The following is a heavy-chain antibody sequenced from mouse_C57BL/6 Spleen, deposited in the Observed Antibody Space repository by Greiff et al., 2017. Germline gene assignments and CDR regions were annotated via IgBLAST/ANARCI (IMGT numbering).Heavy chain of an antibody. J-gene: IGHJ1*03. CDR3: ARRRNDYDEYWYFDV. Sequence: VQLQQSGAELVKPGASVKMSCKASGYTFTTYPIEWMKQNHGKRLEWIGNFHPYNDDTKYNEQFKGKATLTVEKSSSTLYLKLSRLTSDDSAVYYSARRRNDYDEYWYFDVWGTGTTVTVSS. CDR2: FHPYNDDT. CDR1: GYTFTTYP. V-gene: IGHV1-47*01. D-gene: IGHD2-4*01.